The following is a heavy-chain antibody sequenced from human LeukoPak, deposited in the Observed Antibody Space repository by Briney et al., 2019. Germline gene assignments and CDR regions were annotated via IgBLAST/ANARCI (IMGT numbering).Heavy chain of an antibody. CDR1: GASISSYY. Sequence: PSETLSLTCTVSGASISSYYWSWIRQPPGKGLEWIGYIYYSGSTNYNPSLKSRVTISGDTSKNQSSLKLSSVTAADTAVYYCATNLDYYDSSGFVFDIWGQGTMVTVSS. CDR2: IYYSGST. D-gene: IGHD3-22*01. J-gene: IGHJ3*02. V-gene: IGHV4-59*01. CDR3: ATNLDYYDSSGFVFDI.